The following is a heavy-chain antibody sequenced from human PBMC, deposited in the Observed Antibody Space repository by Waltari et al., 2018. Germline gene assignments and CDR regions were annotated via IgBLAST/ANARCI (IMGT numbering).Heavy chain of an antibody. CDR1: GYSISSGYF. D-gene: IGHD3-22*01. J-gene: IGHJ4*02. Sequence: QVQMQESGPGLVKPSETLSLTCDASGYSISSGYFWGWIRQPPGKGLGWIGSIFHSGRTYYNPSLKSRVTLSVDTSKNQISLKLSSVTAADTAVYYCARSSGYYSFSYWGQGTLVTVSS. V-gene: IGHV4-38-2*01. CDR2: IFHSGRT. CDR3: ARSSGYYSFSY.